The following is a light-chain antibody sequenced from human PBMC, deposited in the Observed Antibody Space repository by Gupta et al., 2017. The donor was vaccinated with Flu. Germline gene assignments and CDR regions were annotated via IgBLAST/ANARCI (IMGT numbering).Light chain of an antibody. Sequence: MQMTDSPSSLSASVGDRVTITCQASQDISNYLNWYQQKPGKAPKLLIYDASNLETGVPSRFSGSGSGTDFTFTISSLQPDDFATYYCQQYNSYSNTFGQGTLLEIK. J-gene: IGKJ5*01. V-gene: IGKV1-33*01. CDR1: QDISNY. CDR3: QQYNSYSNT. CDR2: DAS.